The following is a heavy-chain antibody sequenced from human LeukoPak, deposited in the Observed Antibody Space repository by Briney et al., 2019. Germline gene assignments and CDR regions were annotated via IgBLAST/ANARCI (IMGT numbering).Heavy chain of an antibody. CDR1: GGSISSSSYY. V-gene: IGHV4-39*01. J-gene: IGHJ3*02. CDR2: IYYSGST. D-gene: IGHD6-6*01. CDR3: ARPARQLGAFDI. Sequence: SETLSLTCTVSGGSISSSSYYWGWIRQPPGKGLEWIGSIYYSGSTYYNPSLKSRVTISVDTSKNQFSLKLSSVTAADTAVYYCARPARQLGAFDIWGQGTMVTVSS.